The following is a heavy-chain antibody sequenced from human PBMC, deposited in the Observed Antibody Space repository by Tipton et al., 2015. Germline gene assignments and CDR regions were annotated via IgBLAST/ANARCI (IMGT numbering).Heavy chain of an antibody. V-gene: IGHV3-11*01. D-gene: IGHD3-22*01. CDR3: ARVYYDYRPGD. CDR2: ISSGGSTI. Sequence: SLRLSCAASGFTFSDYYLTWIRQAPGKGLEWVSYISSGGSTIFYADSVKGRFTISRDNAKNSLYLQMNSLRAEDTAVYYCARVYYDYRPGDWGQGTLVTVSS. J-gene: IGHJ4*02. CDR1: GFTFSDYY.